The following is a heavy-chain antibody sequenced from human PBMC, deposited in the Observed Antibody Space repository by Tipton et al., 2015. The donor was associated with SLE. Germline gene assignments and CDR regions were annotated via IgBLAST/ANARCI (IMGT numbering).Heavy chain of an antibody. CDR3: ARAPTYSSGWFDS. D-gene: IGHD6-19*01. CDR2: IYYSGST. J-gene: IGHJ5*01. CDR1: GGSINSYY. V-gene: IGHV4-59*01. Sequence: TLSLTCTVSGGSINSYYWSWIRQPPGKGLEWIGYIYYSGSTNNNPSLKSRVTISVDTSKNQFSPKLTSVTAADTAVYYCARAPTYSSGWFDSWGQGTQVTVSS.